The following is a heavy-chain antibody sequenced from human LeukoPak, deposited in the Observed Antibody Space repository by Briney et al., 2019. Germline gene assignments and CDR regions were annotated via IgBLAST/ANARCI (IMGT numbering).Heavy chain of an antibody. CDR2: IYYSGST. D-gene: IGHD6-13*01. CDR1: GGSISSYF. CDR3: ARGLTAAAVNYFDY. Sequence: NPSETLSLTCTVSGGSISSYFWSWIRQPPGKGLECIGYIYYSGSTNYNPSLKSRVTISVDTSKNQFSLKLSSVTAADTAVYYCARGLTAAAVNYFDYWGQGTLVTVSS. V-gene: IGHV4-59*01. J-gene: IGHJ4*02.